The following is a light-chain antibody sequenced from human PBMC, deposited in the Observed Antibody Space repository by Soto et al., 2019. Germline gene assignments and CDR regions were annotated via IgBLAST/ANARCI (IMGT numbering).Light chain of an antibody. CDR3: QQLNSYSYT. V-gene: IGKV1-9*01. CDR1: QGISSY. Sequence: DIQLTQSPSFLSASVGDRVTITCRASQGISSYLAWYQQKPGKAPKLLIYAASTLQSGVPSSFSGRGSGTEFTLTISSLQPEDFATYYCQQLNSYSYTFGQGTKLEIK. J-gene: IGKJ2*01. CDR2: AAS.